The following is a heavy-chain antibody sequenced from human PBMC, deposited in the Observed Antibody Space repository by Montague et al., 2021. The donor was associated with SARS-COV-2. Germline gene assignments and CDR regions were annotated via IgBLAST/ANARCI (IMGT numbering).Heavy chain of an antibody. CDR3: ARLGFVELWLNLGWFDP. D-gene: IGHD3-16*02. Sequence: SETLSLTCSVSGGSIRSSGYYWGWIRQPPGKGLEWIGTVYYSGSTNYNPSLKSRVTMPVDTSKNQFSLELRSVTAADTAVYYCARLGFVELWLNLGWFDPWGQGTLVTVSS. CDR1: GGSIRSSGYY. J-gene: IGHJ5*02. V-gene: IGHV4-39*01. CDR2: VYYSGST.